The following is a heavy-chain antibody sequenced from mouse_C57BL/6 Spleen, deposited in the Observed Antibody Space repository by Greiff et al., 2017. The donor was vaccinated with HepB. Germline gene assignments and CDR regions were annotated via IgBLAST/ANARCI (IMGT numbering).Heavy chain of an antibody. CDR3: ARSYDYPFAY. V-gene: IGHV1-66*01. Sequence: QVQLQQSGPELVKPGASVKISCKASGYSFTSYYIHWVQQRPGQGLEWIGWIYPGSGNNKYNEKFKGKATLTADTSSSTAYMQLSSLTSEDSAVYYCARSYDYPFAYWGQGTLVTVSA. CDR1: GYSFTSYY. J-gene: IGHJ3*01. CDR2: IYPGSGNN. D-gene: IGHD2-4*01.